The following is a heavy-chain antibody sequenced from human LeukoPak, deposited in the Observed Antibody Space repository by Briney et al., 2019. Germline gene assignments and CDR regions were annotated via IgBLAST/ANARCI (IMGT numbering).Heavy chain of an antibody. J-gene: IGHJ5*02. CDR1: GGSISSSSYY. Sequence: SETLSLTCTVSGGSISSSSYYWGWIRQPPGKGLEWIGSIYYSGSTYYNPSLKSRVTISVDTSKNQFSLKLSSVTAADTAVYYCARSGYDFWSGWMTPWGQGTLVTVSS. V-gene: IGHV4-39*07. D-gene: IGHD3-3*01. CDR3: ARSGYDFWSGWMTP. CDR2: IYYSGST.